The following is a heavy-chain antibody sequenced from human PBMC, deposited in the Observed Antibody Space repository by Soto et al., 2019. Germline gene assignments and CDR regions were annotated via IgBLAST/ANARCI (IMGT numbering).Heavy chain of an antibody. V-gene: IGHV1-24*01. Sequence: ASVKVSCKVSGYTLTELSMHWVRQAPGKGLEWTGGFDPEDGETIYAQKFQGRVTMTEDTSTDTAYMELSSLRSEDTAVYYCATDLMPRGGYCSSTSCQRPGFDPWGQGTLVTVSS. CDR3: ATDLMPRGGYCSSTSCQRPGFDP. D-gene: IGHD2-2*01. J-gene: IGHJ5*02. CDR2: FDPEDGET. CDR1: GYTLTELS.